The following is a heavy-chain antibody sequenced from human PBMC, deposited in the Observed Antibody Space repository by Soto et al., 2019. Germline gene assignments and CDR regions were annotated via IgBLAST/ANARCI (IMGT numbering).Heavy chain of an antibody. CDR2: VSANGPGI. D-gene: IGHD3-10*01. J-gene: IGHJ4*02. CDR1: GFTFTSSA. Sequence: EVQLLESGGGLVKPGGSLRLSCAASGFTFTSSAISWFRRAAGRGLEWVSAVSANGPGIYYADSVRGRFTISRDNSKNTVFLHMDSLSAEDTAVYYCAKDRHYPRDYFHYWGQGTLVTVSS. V-gene: IGHV3-23*01. CDR3: AKDRHYPRDYFHY.